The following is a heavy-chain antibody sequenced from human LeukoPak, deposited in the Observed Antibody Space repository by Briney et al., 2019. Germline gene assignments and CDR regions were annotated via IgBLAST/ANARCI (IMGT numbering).Heavy chain of an antibody. CDR1: GFTFSSYS. D-gene: IGHD3-10*01. CDR3: ARGQLWFGETYYYYYYMDV. Sequence: GGSLRLSCAASGFTFSSYSMNWVRQAPGKGLEWVSSISSSSSYIYYADSVKGRFTISRDNAKNSLYLQMNSLRAEDTAVYYCARGQLWFGETYYYYYYMDVWGKGTTVTVSS. CDR2: ISSSSSYI. J-gene: IGHJ6*03. V-gene: IGHV3-21*01.